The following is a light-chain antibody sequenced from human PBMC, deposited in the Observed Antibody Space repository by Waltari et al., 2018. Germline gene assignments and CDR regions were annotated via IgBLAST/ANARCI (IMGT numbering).Light chain of an antibody. CDR2: EVS. V-gene: IGKV2-29*01. Sequence: VVTQTPRSLSVTPGQPASISCKSSQSPLHTNGEIFLSWYLQKPGQAPHLLIYEVSKLFSGVPDRFSGSGSGTDFTLKISRVEAEDVGVYYCMQGIQLPSFGGGTKVEIK. CDR1: QSPLHTNGEIF. J-gene: IGKJ4*01. CDR3: MQGIQLPS.